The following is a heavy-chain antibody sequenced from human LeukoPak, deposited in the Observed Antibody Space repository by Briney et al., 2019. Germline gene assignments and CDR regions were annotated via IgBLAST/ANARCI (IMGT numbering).Heavy chain of an antibody. V-gene: IGHV3-11*01. CDR3: ARARGLDYGDYPWNY. D-gene: IGHD4-17*01. CDR2: ISSSGSTI. Sequence: GGSLRLSCAPSGFTFSDYYMSWIRHAPGKGLEWVSYISSSGSTIYYADSVKGRFTISRDNAKNSLYLQMNSLRAEDTAVYYCARARGLDYGDYPWNYWGQGTLVTVSS. CDR1: GFTFSDYY. J-gene: IGHJ4*02.